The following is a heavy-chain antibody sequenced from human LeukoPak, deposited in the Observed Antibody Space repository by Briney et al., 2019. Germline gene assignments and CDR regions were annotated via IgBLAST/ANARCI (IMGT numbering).Heavy chain of an antibody. CDR3: AKDNQYGSGSSYYAMDV. J-gene: IGHJ6*02. CDR1: GFTFSSYA. D-gene: IGHD3-10*01. V-gene: IGHV3-23*01. CDR2: ISGSGGST. Sequence: PGGSLRLSCAASGFTFSSYAMNWVRQAPGKGLEWVSVISGSGGSTYYADSVKGRFTISRDNSKNTLYLQMNSLRAEDTAVYYCAKDNQYGSGSSYYAMDVWGQGTTVTVSS.